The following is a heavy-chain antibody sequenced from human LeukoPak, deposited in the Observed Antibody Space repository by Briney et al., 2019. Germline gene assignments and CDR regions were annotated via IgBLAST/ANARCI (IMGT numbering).Heavy chain of an antibody. CDR1: GFTFSDYY. J-gene: IGHJ4*02. Sequence: GGSLRLSCAASGFTFSDYYMSWIRQAPGKGLEWVSYISSSGSTIYYADSVKGRFTISRDNSKNTLYLQMNSLRAEDTAVYYCARDLVFNYYDSSGYYLVDDYWGQGTLVTVSS. CDR2: ISSSGSTI. D-gene: IGHD3-22*01. CDR3: ARDLVFNYYDSSGYYLVDDY. V-gene: IGHV3-11*04.